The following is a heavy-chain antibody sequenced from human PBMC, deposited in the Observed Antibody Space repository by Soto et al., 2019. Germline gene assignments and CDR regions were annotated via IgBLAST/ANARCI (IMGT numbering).Heavy chain of an antibody. Sequence: GGSLSLSCAASGFTFRSYAMSWVRQAPGKGLEWVSAISGSGGSTYYADSVKGRFTISRDNSKNTLYLQMNSLRAEDTAVYYCAKPKSLALAATDFDYWGQGTQVTVS. CDR1: GFTFRSYA. D-gene: IGHD2-15*01. V-gene: IGHV3-23*01. CDR2: ISGSGGST. J-gene: IGHJ4*02. CDR3: AKPKSLALAATDFDY.